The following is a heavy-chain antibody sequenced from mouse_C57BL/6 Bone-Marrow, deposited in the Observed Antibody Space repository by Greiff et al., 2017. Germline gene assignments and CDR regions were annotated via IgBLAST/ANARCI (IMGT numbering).Heavy chain of an antibody. V-gene: IGHV1-64*01. CDR1: GYTFTGYW. CDR2: IHPNSGST. Sequence: VQLQQSGAELMKPGASVKLSCKATGYTFTGYWIEWVKQRPGQGLEWIGMIHPNSGSTNYNEKFKSKATLTVDKSSSTAYMQLSSLTSEDSAVYYCAISFAYWGQGTLVTVSA. CDR3: AISFAY. J-gene: IGHJ3*01.